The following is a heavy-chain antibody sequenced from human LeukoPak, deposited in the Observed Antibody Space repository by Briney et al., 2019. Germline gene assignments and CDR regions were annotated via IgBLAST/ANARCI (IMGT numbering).Heavy chain of an antibody. J-gene: IGHJ4*02. D-gene: IGHD3-10*01. CDR1: GYTFTSHA. V-gene: IGHV1-3*03. Sequence: ASVKVSCKAFGYTFTSHAMHWVRQAPGQRLEWMGWINAGNGNTKYSQEFQGRVTITRDTSASTAYMELSSLRSEDMAVYYCAREVRGDFDYWGQGTLVTVSS. CDR3: AREVRGDFDY. CDR2: INAGNGNT.